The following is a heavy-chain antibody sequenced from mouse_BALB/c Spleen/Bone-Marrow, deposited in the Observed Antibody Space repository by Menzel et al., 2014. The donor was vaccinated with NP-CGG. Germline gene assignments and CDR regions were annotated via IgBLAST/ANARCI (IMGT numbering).Heavy chain of an antibody. CDR3: TVPYGNYVGYYAMDY. D-gene: IGHD2-1*01. Sequence: EVMLVESGTVLARPGASVKMSCKASGYTFTSYWMHWVKQRPGQGLEWIGAIYPGNSDTSYNQKFKGKAKLTAATSTSTAYMELSSLTNEDSAVYYCTVPYGNYVGYYAMDYWGQGTSVTVSS. V-gene: IGHV1-5*01. J-gene: IGHJ4*01. CDR1: GYTFTSYW. CDR2: IYPGNSDT.